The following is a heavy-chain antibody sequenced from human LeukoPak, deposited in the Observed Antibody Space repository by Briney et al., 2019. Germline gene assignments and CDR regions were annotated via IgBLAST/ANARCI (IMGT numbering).Heavy chain of an antibody. V-gene: IGHV3-74*01. CDR2: IKGDGSST. CDR3: AKSDWFDP. J-gene: IGHJ5*02. CDR1: GFTFSGYW. Sequence: SGGSLRLSCVASGFTFSGYWMHWVRQAPGKGLEWVSRIKGDGSSTSYADSVKGRFTISRDNAKNTLYLQMNSLRAEDTAVYYCAKSDWFDPWGQGTLVTVSS.